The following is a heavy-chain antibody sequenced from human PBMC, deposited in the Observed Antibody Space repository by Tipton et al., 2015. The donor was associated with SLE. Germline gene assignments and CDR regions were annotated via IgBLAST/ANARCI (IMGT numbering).Heavy chain of an antibody. D-gene: IGHD7-27*01. J-gene: IGHJ3*02. Sequence: LRLSCTVSGGSISSRFNYWGWIRQPPGKGLEWIGSISYSGSSYYNPSLKGRGTMSLDTAKNQLSLKLSSVTAADTAVYYCARPGANWDDAFGIWGQGTMVTVSS. CDR1: GGSISSRFNY. CDR3: ARPGANWDDAFGI. V-gene: IGHV4-39*07. CDR2: ISYSGSS.